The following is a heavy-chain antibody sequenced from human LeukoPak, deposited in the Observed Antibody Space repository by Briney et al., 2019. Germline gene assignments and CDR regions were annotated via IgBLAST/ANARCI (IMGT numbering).Heavy chain of an antibody. CDR2: IYNSGST. Sequence: SETLSLTCTVSGGSISSSSYYWGWIRQPPGKGLEWIGSIYNSGSTYYHPSLKSRVTISVDTSKNQFSLKLSYVTAADTAVYYCVTPSGSYYYDAFEIWGQGTMATVSS. J-gene: IGHJ3*02. D-gene: IGHD1-26*01. CDR3: VTPSGSYYYDAFEI. V-gene: IGHV4-39*01. CDR1: GGSISSSSYY.